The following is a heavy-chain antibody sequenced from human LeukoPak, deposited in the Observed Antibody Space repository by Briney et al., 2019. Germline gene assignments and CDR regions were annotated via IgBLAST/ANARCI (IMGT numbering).Heavy chain of an antibody. V-gene: IGHV1-69*05. CDR2: IIPIFGTA. Sequence: GASVKVSCKASGGTFSSYAISWVRQAPGQGLEWMGGIIPIFGTANYAQKFQGRVTITTDESTSTAYMELRSLRSDDTAVYYCARSGQSVSLSYWGQGTLVTVSS. CDR3: ARSGQSVSLSY. D-gene: IGHD6-25*01. J-gene: IGHJ4*02. CDR1: GGTFSSYA.